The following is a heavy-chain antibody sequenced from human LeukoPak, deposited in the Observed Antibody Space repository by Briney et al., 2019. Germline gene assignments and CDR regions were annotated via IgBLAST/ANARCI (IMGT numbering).Heavy chain of an antibody. CDR3: ARGPGN. D-gene: IGHD3-10*01. CDR1: GFTFSNAW. V-gene: IGHV3-66*01. J-gene: IGHJ4*02. Sequence: GGSLRLSCAASGFTFSNAWMSWVRQAPGKGLEWVSLIYSGGSTYYADSVKGRFTISRGKSKNTLYLQMNSLGVEDTAVYYCARGPGNWGQGTLVTVSS. CDR2: IYSGGST.